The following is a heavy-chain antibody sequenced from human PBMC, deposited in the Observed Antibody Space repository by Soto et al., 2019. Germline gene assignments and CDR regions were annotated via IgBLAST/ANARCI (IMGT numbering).Heavy chain of an antibody. CDR3: AKETIAVGRPNYFDS. CDR2: VSPDGLAQ. D-gene: IGHD2-15*01. Sequence: QVQLVESGGGVVQPGRSLRLLCEGSGFTFSPYGMHWVRQAPCIGLEWVAVVSPDGLAQYYGDSVKGRFTISRDNSQNTQYLQMNNLRAEETAIYYWAKETIAVGRPNYFDSWGQGTLVTVSS. J-gene: IGHJ4*02. CDR1: GFTFSPYG. V-gene: IGHV3-30*18.